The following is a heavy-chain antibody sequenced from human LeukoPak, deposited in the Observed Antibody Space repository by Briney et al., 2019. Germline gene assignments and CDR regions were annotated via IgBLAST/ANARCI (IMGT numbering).Heavy chain of an antibody. V-gene: IGHV1-46*01. CDR3: ARRRVPAAIVTQGSDDAFDI. D-gene: IGHD2-2*02. CDR2: ISPSGGST. CDR1: GYSFTNYY. J-gene: IGHJ3*02. Sequence: ASVKVSCKASGYSFTNYYMHWVRQAPGQGLEWMGIISPSGGSTSYAQKFQGRVTMTRDTSTSTVYMNLSSLRSEDTAVYYCARRRVPAAIVTQGSDDAFDIWGQGTMVTVSS.